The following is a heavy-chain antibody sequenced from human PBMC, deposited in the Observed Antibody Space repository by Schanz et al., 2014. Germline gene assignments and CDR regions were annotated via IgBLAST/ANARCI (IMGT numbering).Heavy chain of an antibody. CDR2: INSVGSNT. Sequence: VHLLESGGGLVEPGGSLRLSCAASGFTFSSHWMHWVRQDPGKGLVWVARINSVGSNTDYADSVTGRFTISRDNAKNTLYLQMNTLRAEDTAVYYCARGGPAYYFDDWGQGTLVAVSS. CDR1: GFTFSSHW. CDR3: ARGGPAYYFDD. V-gene: IGHV3-74*02. J-gene: IGHJ4*02.